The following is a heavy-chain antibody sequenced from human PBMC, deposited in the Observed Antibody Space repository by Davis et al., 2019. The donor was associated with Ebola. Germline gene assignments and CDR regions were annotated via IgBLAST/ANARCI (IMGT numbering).Heavy chain of an antibody. V-gene: IGHV3-30*03. CDR2: ISYDGSNK. J-gene: IGHJ3*02. D-gene: IGHD2-2*01. CDR3: AMVPAAYAFDI. Sequence: GESLKISCAASGFTFSSYGMHWVRQAPGKGLEWVAVISYDGSNKYYADSVKGRFTISRDNSKNTLYLQMNSLRAEDTAVYYCAMVPAAYAFDIWGQGTMVTVSS. CDR1: GFTFSSYG.